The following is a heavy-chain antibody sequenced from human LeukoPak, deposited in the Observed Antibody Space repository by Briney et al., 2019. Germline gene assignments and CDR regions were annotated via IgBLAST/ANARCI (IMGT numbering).Heavy chain of an antibody. D-gene: IGHD2-15*01. CDR2: IKQDGSEK. CDR3: SSGGSAYDAFDI. Sequence: GGSLRLSCAAYGFTFSSYWMSWVRQAPGKGLEWVANIKQDGSEKYYVDSVKGRFTISRDNAKNSLYLQMNSLRAEDTAVYYCSSGGSAYDAFDIWGQGTMVTVSS. V-gene: IGHV3-7*01. CDR1: GFTFSSYW. J-gene: IGHJ3*02.